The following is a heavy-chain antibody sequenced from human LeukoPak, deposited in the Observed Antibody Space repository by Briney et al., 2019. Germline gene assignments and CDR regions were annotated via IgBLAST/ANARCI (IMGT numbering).Heavy chain of an antibody. V-gene: IGHV3-7*01. CDR1: GFTFGDYI. D-gene: IGHD6-19*01. J-gene: IGHJ4*02. CDR2: IKEDGSER. CDR3: ARIEYSSGWVPFDY. Sequence: GGSLRLSCTASGFTFGDYIMSWVRQAPGKGLEWVANIKEDGSERYYVDSVKGRFTISRDNAKNSLYLQMNSLGAEDTAVYYCARIEYSSGWVPFDYWGQGTLVTVSS.